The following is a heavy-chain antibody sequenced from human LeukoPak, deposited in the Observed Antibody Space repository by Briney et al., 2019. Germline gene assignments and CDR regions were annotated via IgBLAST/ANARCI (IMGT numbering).Heavy chain of an antibody. CDR1: GAGLCSSTYY. V-gene: IGHV4-39*01. Sequence: SETLSLTCTVSGAGLCSSTYYWGSIRQPPGKGLEWIGSIYYSGSTSYNPSLKSRVIISADTSTNQFSLYVSSVTAAATAVEYCATLVVRTTYVDYWGQGSLVTVSS. D-gene: IGHD1-26*01. CDR3: ATLVVRTTYVDY. J-gene: IGHJ4*02. CDR2: IYYSGST.